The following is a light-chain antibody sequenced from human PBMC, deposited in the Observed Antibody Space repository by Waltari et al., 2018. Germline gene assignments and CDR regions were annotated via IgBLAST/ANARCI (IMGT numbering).Light chain of an antibody. V-gene: IGLV2-8*01. CDR2: EVT. J-gene: IGLJ3*02. CDR1: SSDVVGSTY. Sequence: QSALTQPPSASGSPGQSVPISCTGTSSDVVGSTYVPWYQQHPGKAPKLMIYEVTKRPSGVPDRFSGSKSGNTASLTVSGLQAEDEADYYCSSYAGSNKGVFGGGTKLTVL. CDR3: SSYAGSNKGV.